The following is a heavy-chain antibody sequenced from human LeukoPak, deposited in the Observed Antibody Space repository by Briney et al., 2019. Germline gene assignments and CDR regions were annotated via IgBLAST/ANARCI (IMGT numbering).Heavy chain of an antibody. J-gene: IGHJ4*02. CDR2: MNPNSGNT. D-gene: IGHD6-19*01. CDR3: ASLLTYSSGWFLF. Sequence: EASVKVSCKASGYTFTNFDINWVRQATGQGLEWMGWMNPNSGNTGYAQKFQGRVTITRDTSMNTAYMELSSLRSEDTAVYYCASLLTYSSGWFLFWGQGTLVTVSS. V-gene: IGHV1-8*03. CDR1: GYTFTNFD.